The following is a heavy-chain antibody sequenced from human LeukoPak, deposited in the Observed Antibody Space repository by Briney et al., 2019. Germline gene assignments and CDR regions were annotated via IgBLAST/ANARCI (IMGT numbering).Heavy chain of an antibody. V-gene: IGHV3-33*01. J-gene: IGHJ6*04. Sequence: PGGSLRLSCAASGFTFSNYGMHWVRQTPGKGLEWVAVIWYDGSNKYYVYSVQGRFTISRDNSKNMLYLQMNSLRAEDTAVYYCARGYCSGGSCFYGMGVWGKGTTVTVSS. D-gene: IGHD2-15*01. CDR3: ARGYCSGGSCFYGMGV. CDR2: IWYDGSNK. CDR1: GFTFSNYG.